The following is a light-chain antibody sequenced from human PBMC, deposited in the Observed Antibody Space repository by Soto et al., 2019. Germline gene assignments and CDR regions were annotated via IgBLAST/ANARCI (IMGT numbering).Light chain of an antibody. Sequence: DIQMTQSPSTLSASVGDRVTITCRASQSISSWLAWYQQKPGKAPKVLIYKASSLESGVPSRFSGSGSGTEFTLTISSLQPDVFATYYCQQYNSYPVTFCQGTRLEIK. J-gene: IGKJ5*01. CDR1: QSISSW. CDR2: KAS. V-gene: IGKV1-5*03. CDR3: QQYNSYPVT.